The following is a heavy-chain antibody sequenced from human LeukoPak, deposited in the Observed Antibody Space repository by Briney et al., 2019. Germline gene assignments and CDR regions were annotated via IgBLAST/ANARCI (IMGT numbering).Heavy chain of an antibody. J-gene: IGHJ3*02. CDR3: ARVTRITMIVVVILDAFDI. V-gene: IGHV1-18*01. CDR1: GYTFTSYG. Sequence: ASVKVSCKASGYTFTSYGISWVRQAPGQGLEWMGWISACNGNTNYAQKLQGRVTMTTDTSTSTAYMELRSLRSDDTAVYYCARVTRITMIVVVILDAFDIWGQGTMVTVSS. D-gene: IGHD3-22*01. CDR2: ISACNGNT.